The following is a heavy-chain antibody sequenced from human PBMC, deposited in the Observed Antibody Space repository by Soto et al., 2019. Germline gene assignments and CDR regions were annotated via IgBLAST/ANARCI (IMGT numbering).Heavy chain of an antibody. Sequence: GASVKVSCKASGYTFTSYGISWVRQAPGQGLEWMGWISAYNGNTNYAQKLQGRVTMTTDTSTSTAYMELRSLRSDDTAVYYCARQTLEDIVVVVAAKVYYMDVWGKGTTVTVSS. CDR3: ARQTLEDIVVVVAAKVYYMDV. CDR1: GYTFTSYG. D-gene: IGHD2-15*01. V-gene: IGHV1-18*01. CDR2: ISAYNGNT. J-gene: IGHJ6*03.